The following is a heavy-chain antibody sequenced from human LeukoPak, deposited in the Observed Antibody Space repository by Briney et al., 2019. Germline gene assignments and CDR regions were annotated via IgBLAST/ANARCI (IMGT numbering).Heavy chain of an antibody. CDR2: IYFCGRT. CDR3: ARGELGDAYNFEY. CDR1: GGYISTYY. V-gene: IGHV4-59*08. Sequence: PSETLPLTCTVSGGYISTYYWNWIRPPPGRGLEWIGQIYFCGRTNYNPSLKSRVTISVDTSKNQFSLRLICVTAADTAVYYCARGELGDAYNFEYWGQGTVVTVSS. J-gene: IGHJ4*02. D-gene: IGHD1-7*01.